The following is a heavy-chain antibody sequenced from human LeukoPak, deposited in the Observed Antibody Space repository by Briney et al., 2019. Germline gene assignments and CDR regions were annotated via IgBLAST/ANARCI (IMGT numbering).Heavy chain of an antibody. CDR1: GFTFSSYG. Sequence: PGRSLRLSCAASGFTFSSYGMHWVRQAPGKGLEWVAVIWYDGSSKSYADSVKGRLTISRDNSKNTLYLQMNSLRAEDTAVYYCAKALTPRDTAMVKGYWGQGTLVTVSS. CDR3: AKALTPRDTAMVKGY. V-gene: IGHV3-33*06. J-gene: IGHJ4*02. CDR2: IWYDGSSK. D-gene: IGHD5-18*01.